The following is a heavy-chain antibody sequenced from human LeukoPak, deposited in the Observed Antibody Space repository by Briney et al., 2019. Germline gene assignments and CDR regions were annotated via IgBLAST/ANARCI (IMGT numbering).Heavy chain of an antibody. D-gene: IGHD3-10*01. Sequence: GGSLRLSCAASGFTFDDYGMSWVRQAPGKGLEWVSGINWNGGSTGYADSVKGRFTISRDNAKNSLYLQMNSLRAEDTALYYCARYMVRGVISYYYMDVWGKGTTVTVSS. CDR3: ARYMVRGVISYYYMDV. CDR1: GFTFDDYG. CDR2: INWNGGST. V-gene: IGHV3-20*04. J-gene: IGHJ6*03.